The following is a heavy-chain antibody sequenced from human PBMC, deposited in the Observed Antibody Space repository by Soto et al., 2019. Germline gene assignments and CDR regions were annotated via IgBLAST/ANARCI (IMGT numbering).Heavy chain of an antibody. CDR2: IWYDGSNK. CDR3: ARTYGSGPQGYYYGMDV. D-gene: IGHD3-10*01. Sequence: QVQLVESGGGVVQPGRSLRLSCAASGFTFSSYGMHWVRQAPGKGLEWVAGIWYDGSNKYYADSVKGQFTISRDNYKNTVYLQMNSLRADDTAVYYFARTYGSGPQGYYYGMDVWGQGTTVTVSS. V-gene: IGHV3-33*01. CDR1: GFTFSSYG. J-gene: IGHJ6*02.